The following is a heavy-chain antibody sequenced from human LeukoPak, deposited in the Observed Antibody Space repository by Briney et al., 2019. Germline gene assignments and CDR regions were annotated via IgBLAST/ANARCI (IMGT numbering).Heavy chain of an antibody. D-gene: IGHD5-18*01. J-gene: IGHJ4*02. V-gene: IGHV4-34*01. CDR3: AGYGFPIPFDY. CDR1: GGSFSGYY. Sequence: PSETLSLTCAVYGGSFSGYYWSWIRQPPGKGLEWIGEINHSGSTNYNPSLKSRVTISIDTSKNQFSLKLRSVTAADTAVYYRAGYGFPIPFDYWGQGTLVTVSS. CDR2: INHSGST.